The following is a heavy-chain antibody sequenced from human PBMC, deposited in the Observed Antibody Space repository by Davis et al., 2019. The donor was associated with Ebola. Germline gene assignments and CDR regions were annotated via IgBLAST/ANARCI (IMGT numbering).Heavy chain of an antibody. V-gene: IGHV3-23*01. D-gene: IGHD1-26*01. CDR3: AKDEWEPWGFDY. Sequence: GESLKISCAASGFTFSSYAMSWVRQAPGKGLEWVSAISGSGGSTYYADSVKGRFTISRDNSKNTLYLQMNSLRAEDTAVYYCAKDEWEPWGFDYWAREPWSPSPQ. CDR2: ISGSGGST. CDR1: GFTFSSYA. J-gene: IGHJ4*02.